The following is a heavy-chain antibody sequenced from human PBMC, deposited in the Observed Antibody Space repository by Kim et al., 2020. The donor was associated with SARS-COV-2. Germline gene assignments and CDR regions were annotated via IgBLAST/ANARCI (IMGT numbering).Heavy chain of an antibody. CDR3: ARQPIFGVVRGLDV. Sequence: GGSLRLSCTASGFTFGDYALNWFRQAPGKGLEWVGFIRNKAYGGTSEYAASVKGRFTISRDDPISLTHLQMNSLKTEDTGVYYCARQPIFGVVRGLDVWGRGTTVTVSS. CDR1: GFTFGDYA. CDR2: IRNKAYGGTS. J-gene: IGHJ6*02. D-gene: IGHD3-3*01. V-gene: IGHV3-49*03.